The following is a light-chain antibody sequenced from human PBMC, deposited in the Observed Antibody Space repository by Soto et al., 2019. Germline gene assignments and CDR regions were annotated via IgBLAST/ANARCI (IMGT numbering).Light chain of an antibody. J-gene: IGKJ5*01. V-gene: IGKV3-20*01. CDR2: GAS. CDR1: QSVSSSY. CDR3: QQYSSSPIT. Sequence: EIVLTQSPGTLSLSPGERATLSCRASQSVSSSYLAWYQQKSGQAPRLLIYGASSRATGIPDRFSGSGSGTDFTLTISRLEPEDFAAYYCQQYSSSPITFGQGTRLEIK.